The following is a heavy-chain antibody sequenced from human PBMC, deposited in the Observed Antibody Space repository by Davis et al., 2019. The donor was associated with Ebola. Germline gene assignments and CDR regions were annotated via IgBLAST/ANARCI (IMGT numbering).Heavy chain of an antibody. CDR3: ARDLSAHFDFWSGYSRPDAFDV. D-gene: IGHD3-3*01. CDR2: NSSRSRTI. CDR1: GFTFRDYS. J-gene: IGHJ3*01. V-gene: IGHV3-48*02. Sequence: GESLKISCAASGFTFRDYSMNWVRQAPGKELEWISYNSSRSRTIYYADSVKGRLTISRDNDKNSLYLQMHSLRDEDTAVYYCARDLSAHFDFWSGYSRPDAFDVWGQGTMVTVSS.